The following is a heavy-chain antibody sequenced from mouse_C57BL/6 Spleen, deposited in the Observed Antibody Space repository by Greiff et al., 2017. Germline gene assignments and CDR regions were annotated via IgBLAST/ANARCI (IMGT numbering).Heavy chain of an antibody. CDR3: TLISRFAY. CDR2: IDPENGDT. J-gene: IGHJ3*01. V-gene: IGHV14-4*01. Sequence: VQLQQSGAELVRPGASVKLSCTASGFKIKGDYMPWVKQRPEQGLAWIGRIDPENGDTEYGSKFKGKATLTADTSSNTAYLQLSSLTSEDTAVYYCTLISRFAYWGQGTLVTVSA. CDR1: GFKIKGDY.